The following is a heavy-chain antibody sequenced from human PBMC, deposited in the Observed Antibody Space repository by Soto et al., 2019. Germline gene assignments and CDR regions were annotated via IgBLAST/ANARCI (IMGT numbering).Heavy chain of an antibody. CDR3: ARGERLRYFDYVGFDH. V-gene: IGHV1-18*01. D-gene: IGHD3-9*01. Sequence: ASVKVSCKASGYTFTNYGITWVRQAPGQGLEWMGWISAYNGDTNYAQKFQGRVSMTTDTSTTTAYMEMRSLRSDDTTVYYCARGERLRYFDYVGFDHWGQGSPVTVSS. CDR2: ISAYNGDT. CDR1: GYTFTNYG. J-gene: IGHJ4*02.